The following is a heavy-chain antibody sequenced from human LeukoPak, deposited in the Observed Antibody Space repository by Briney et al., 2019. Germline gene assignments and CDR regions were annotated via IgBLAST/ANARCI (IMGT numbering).Heavy chain of an antibody. CDR2: ISSSSRYI. CDR1: GFTFSSYA. J-gene: IGHJ2*01. V-gene: IGHV3-21*01. Sequence: PGGSLRLSCAASGFTFSSYAMSWVRQALGKGLEWVSSISSSSRYIYSADSVKGRFTISRDNAKNSLFLHMNSLRADDTAVYYCARDGVTVSSSPSYWYFDLWGRGTLVTVSS. CDR3: ARDGVTVSSSPSYWYFDL. D-gene: IGHD3-3*01.